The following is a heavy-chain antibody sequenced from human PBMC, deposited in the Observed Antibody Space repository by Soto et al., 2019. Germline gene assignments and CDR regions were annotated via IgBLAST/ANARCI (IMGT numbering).Heavy chain of an antibody. CDR2: INPKSGGT. CDR1: GYSLTDYY. D-gene: IGHD3-9*01. V-gene: IGHV1-2*02. CDR3: ARGLITVPPYSYFGMDV. J-gene: IGHJ6*02. Sequence: LVQSGPEVKKPGASLKVSCKASGYSLTDYYIHWLRQAPGQGFEWMGWINPKSGGTSYAEKFRGGVTLTRDTSISTVFMEVNILKSDDTAIYYCARGLITVPPYSYFGMDVWGQGTTVTVSS.